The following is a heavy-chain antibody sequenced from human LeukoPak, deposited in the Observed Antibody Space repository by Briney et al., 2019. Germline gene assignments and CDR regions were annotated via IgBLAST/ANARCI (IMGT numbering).Heavy chain of an antibody. V-gene: IGHV3-30-3*01. CDR1: GLTFSSYA. CDR3: AREDDSRGDKIDY. CDR2: ISYDGSNK. D-gene: IGHD3-22*01. Sequence: PGGSLRLSCAASGLTFSSYAMHWVRQAPGKGLEWVAVISYDGSNKYYADSVKGRFTISRDNSKNTLYLQMNSLGAEDTAVYYCAREDDSRGDKIDYWGQGTLVTVSS. J-gene: IGHJ4*02.